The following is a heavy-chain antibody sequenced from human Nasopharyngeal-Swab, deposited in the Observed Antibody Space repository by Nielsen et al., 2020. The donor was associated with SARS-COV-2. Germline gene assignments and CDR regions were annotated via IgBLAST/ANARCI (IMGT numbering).Heavy chain of an antibody. CDR3: ARTTPSMDV. Sequence: GESLKISCAASGFTFSSYAMHWVRQAPGKGLEWVAVISYDGSNKYYADSVNGRFTISRDNSKNTLYLQMNSLRAEDTAVYYCARTTPSMDVWGQGTTVTVSS. CDR2: ISYDGSNK. V-gene: IGHV3-30-3*01. CDR1: GFTFSSYA. D-gene: IGHD1-14*01. J-gene: IGHJ6*02.